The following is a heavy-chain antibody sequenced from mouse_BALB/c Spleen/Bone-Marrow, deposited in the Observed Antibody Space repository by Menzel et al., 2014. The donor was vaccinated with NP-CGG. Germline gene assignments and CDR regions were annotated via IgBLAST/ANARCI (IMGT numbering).Heavy chain of an antibody. V-gene: IGHV14-3*02. CDR1: GFNIKDTY. CDR3: APYYYGCYFDY. J-gene: IGHJ2*01. D-gene: IGHD1-2*01. CDR2: IDPANGNT. Sequence: VQLQQSGAELVKPGASVKLSCTASGFNIKDTYMHWVKQRPEQGLEWIGRIDPANGNTKYDPKFQGKATITADTSSNTAYLQLSSLTSEDTAVYYCAPYYYGCYFDYWGQGTTLTVSS.